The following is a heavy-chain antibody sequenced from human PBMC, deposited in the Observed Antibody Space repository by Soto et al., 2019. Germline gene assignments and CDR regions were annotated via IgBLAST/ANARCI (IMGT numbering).Heavy chain of an antibody. CDR2: IIPILGIA. D-gene: IGHD3-10*01. Sequence: QVQLVQSGAEVKKPGSSVKVSCKASGGTFSSYTISWVRQAPGQGLEWMGRIIPILGIANYAQQFQGGVTITADIFTNTTYMKLSILSSEDKAVYYCARDPSAYGSPAYWGQGTLVTVSS. CDR3: ARDPSAYGSPAY. CDR1: GGTFSSYT. J-gene: IGHJ4*02. V-gene: IGHV1-69*08.